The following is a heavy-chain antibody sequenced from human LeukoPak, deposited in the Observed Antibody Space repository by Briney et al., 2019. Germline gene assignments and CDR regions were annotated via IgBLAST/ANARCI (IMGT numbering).Heavy chain of an antibody. CDR2: IYTSGSA. D-gene: IGHD5-18*01. CDR1: GGSISSYY. CDR3: ARGRIQLWSHLDY. J-gene: IGHJ4*02. Sequence: SETLSLTCTVSGGSISSYYRSWIRQPAGKGLEWIGRIYTSGSANYNPSLKSRVTMSVDTSKNQFSLKLSSVTAADTAVYYCARGRIQLWSHLDYWGQGTLVTVSS. V-gene: IGHV4-4*07.